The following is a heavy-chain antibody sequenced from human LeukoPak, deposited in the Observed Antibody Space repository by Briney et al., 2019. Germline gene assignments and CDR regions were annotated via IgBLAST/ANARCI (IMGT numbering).Heavy chain of an antibody. Sequence: PGGSLRLSCAASGFTFSNHAMSWVRQAPGKGLEWVSAISGSGGSTYYADSVKGRFTISRDNSKNTLYLQMNSLRAEDTAVYYCAKKARGYSSSWYLFDYWGQGTLVTVSS. D-gene: IGHD6-13*01. CDR2: ISGSGGST. V-gene: IGHV3-23*01. CDR1: GFTFSNHA. CDR3: AKKARGYSSSWYLFDY. J-gene: IGHJ4*02.